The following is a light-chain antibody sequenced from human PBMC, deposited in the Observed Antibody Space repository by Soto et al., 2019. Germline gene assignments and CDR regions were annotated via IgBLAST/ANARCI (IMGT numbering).Light chain of an antibody. J-gene: IGKJ1*01. CDR3: QQYNNWPGT. CDR2: GAS. CDR1: QSVSSN. Sequence: EIVMTQSPATLSVSPGERAPLSCRASQSVSSNLAWYQQKPGQAPRLLIYGASPRATGIPARFSGSGSGTEFTLTISSLQSEDFAVYYCQQYNNWPGTFGKGTKVEIK. V-gene: IGKV3-15*01.